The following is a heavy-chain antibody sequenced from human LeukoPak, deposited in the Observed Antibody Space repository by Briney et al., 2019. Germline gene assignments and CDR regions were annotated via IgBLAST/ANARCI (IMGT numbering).Heavy chain of an antibody. Sequence: GGSLRLSCAASGFTFSSYSMNWVRQAPGKGLEWVSSISSSSSYIYYADLVKGRFTISRDNAKNSLYLQMNSLRAEDTAVYYCARTGQQLVGDNWFDPWGQGTLVTVSS. V-gene: IGHV3-21*01. J-gene: IGHJ5*02. CDR2: ISSSSSYI. CDR3: ARTGQQLVGDNWFDP. D-gene: IGHD6-13*01. CDR1: GFTFSSYS.